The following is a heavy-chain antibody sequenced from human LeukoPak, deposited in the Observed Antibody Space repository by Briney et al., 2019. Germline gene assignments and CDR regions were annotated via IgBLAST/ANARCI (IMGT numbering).Heavy chain of an antibody. D-gene: IGHD3-10*01. CDR3: ARHGSQYGAVSYPYSYYYIDV. V-gene: IGHV4-34*01. Sequence: SETLSLTCAVYGGSFGGYYWSWIRQPPGKGLEWIGEINDSGSSNYIPSLVSRVTISLDTSRNQCSLKLISVTATDTAGDYCARHGSQYGAVSYPYSYYYIDVWGKGTTVTISS. J-gene: IGHJ6*03. CDR2: INDSGSS. CDR1: GGSFGGYY.